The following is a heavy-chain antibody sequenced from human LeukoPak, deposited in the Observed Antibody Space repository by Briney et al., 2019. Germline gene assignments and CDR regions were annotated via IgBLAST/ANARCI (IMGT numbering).Heavy chain of an antibody. CDR2: ISSSGSTI. D-gene: IGHD3-9*01. CDR3: AREVHPVRYFDWLSGGLIAFDI. Sequence: GGSLRLSCAASGFTFSDYYMSWIRQAPGKGLEWVSYISSSGSTIYYADSAKGRFTISRDNAKNSLYLQMNSLRAEDTAVYYCAREVHPVRYFDWLSGGLIAFDIWGQGTMVTVSS. CDR1: GFTFSDYY. J-gene: IGHJ3*02. V-gene: IGHV3-11*01.